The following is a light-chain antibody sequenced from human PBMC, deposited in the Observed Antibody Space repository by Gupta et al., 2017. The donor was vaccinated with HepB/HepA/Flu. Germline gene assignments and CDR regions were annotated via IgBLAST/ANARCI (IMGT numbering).Light chain of an antibody. J-gene: IGKJ1*01. Sequence: ASVGDRVTITCRASQDIGKSLAWYRQKPGKIPRLLIYTVSTLQSGVPSRFSGSGSGTDFTLTISSLQPEDFATYYCQKYDSHRTFGQGTNVEIK. V-gene: IGKV1-27*01. CDR2: TVS. CDR1: QDIGKS. CDR3: QKYDSHRT.